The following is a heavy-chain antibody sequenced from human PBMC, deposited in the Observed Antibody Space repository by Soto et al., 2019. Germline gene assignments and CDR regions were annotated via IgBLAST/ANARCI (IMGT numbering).Heavy chain of an antibody. V-gene: IGHV3-74*01. CDR3: ARGATSGSLDY. D-gene: IGHD6-13*01. CDR1: GFTFSSYW. CDR2: INSDGSST. J-gene: IGHJ4*02. Sequence: EVQLVESGGGLVQPGGSLRLSCAASGFTFSSYWMHWVRQAPGKGLVWVSRINSDGSSTSYADSVKGRFTISRDNAKNKLYLQMNRRRAEDTAVYYCARGATSGSLDYWGQGTLVTVSS.